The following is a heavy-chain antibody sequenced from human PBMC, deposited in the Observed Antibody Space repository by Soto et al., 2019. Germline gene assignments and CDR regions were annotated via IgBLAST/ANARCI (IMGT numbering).Heavy chain of an antibody. D-gene: IGHD5-12*01. CDR2: ISSTGGSI. CDR3: VRAAREMATTPHGY. Sequence: EVQLVESGGGQVRPGGSLRLSCAVSGFTFRNFAMNWVRQAPGKGLEWVSSISSTGGSIYYAESLKGRFTVSRDIAQNFLYLQMNILRVEDKAVYYGVRAAREMATTPHGYWGQGTLVTVSS. CDR1: GFTFRNFA. V-gene: IGHV3-21*06. J-gene: IGHJ4*02.